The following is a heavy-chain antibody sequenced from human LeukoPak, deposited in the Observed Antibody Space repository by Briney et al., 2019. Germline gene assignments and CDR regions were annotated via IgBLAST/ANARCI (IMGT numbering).Heavy chain of an antibody. V-gene: IGHV3-23*01. CDR1: GFTFSSYA. J-gene: IGHJ4*02. CDR2: IIGTSSYT. CDR3: AKGSNFYASGSHFDV. D-gene: IGHD3-10*01. Sequence: PGRSLRLSCAASGFTFSSYAMHWVRQASGKGLEGVLGIIGTSSYTYSADFVKGRFTISRDNSMNTLWLQMNSLRVEDTAVYYCAKGSNFYASGSHFDVWGQGTLVTVSS.